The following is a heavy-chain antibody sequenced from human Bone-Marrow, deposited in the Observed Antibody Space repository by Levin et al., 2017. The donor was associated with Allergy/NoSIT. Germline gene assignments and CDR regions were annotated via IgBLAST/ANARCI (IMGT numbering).Heavy chain of an antibody. CDR2: IYPSGST. CDR3: ARVGLLWGRAFDC. CDR1: GGSISDGGYS. J-gene: IGHJ3*01. D-gene: IGHD3-16*01. Sequence: SETLSLTCAVSGGSISDGGYSWSWIRQPPGEGLEWIGYIYPSGSTHYNPSLKSRVTTSIDRSMNHFSLKMTSVTAADTAVYYCARVGLLWGRAFDCWGQGTMVTVSS. V-gene: IGHV4-30-2*01.